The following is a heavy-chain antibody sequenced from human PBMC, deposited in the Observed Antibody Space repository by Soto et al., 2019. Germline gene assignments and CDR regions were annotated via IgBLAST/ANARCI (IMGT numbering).Heavy chain of an antibody. J-gene: IGHJ4*02. V-gene: IGHV3-23*01. Sequence: EVQLLEPGGGLVQPGGSLRLSCAASGFTFSSYAMSCVRQAPGKGLEWVSAISGSGGSTYYADPVKGRFTISRDNSKNTLYLQMNSLRAEDTAVYYCAKDVTARRLDYFDYWGQGTLVTVSS. CDR2: ISGSGGST. CDR3: AKDVTARRLDYFDY. D-gene: IGHD6-19*01. CDR1: GFTFSSYA.